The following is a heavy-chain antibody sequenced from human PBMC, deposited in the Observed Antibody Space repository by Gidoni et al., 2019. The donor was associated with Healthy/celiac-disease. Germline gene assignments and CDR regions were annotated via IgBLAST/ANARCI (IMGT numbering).Heavy chain of an antibody. CDR1: GFTFSSSA. V-gene: IGHV3-23*01. D-gene: IGHD6-13*01. Sequence: EVQLLESGGGLVQPGGSMRLSCAASGFTFSSSAMSWVRQAPGKGLGWVSAISGRGGSTYYADSVKGRFTISSNNSKNTLYLQMNSLRAEDTAVYYCAKGHSYSSSWYPFYYWGQGTLVTVSS. J-gene: IGHJ4*02. CDR2: ISGRGGST. CDR3: AKGHSYSSSWYPFYY.